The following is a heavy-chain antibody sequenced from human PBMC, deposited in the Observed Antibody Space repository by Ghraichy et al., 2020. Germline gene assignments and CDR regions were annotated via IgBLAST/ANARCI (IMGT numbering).Heavy chain of an antibody. CDR2: T. D-gene: IGHD3-10*01. CDR1: GGSISSTSYY. V-gene: IGHV4-39*01. CDR3: ARLFVSMVRGVIITNWFDP. Sequence: PETLSLTCTVSGGSISSTSYYWGWIRQPPGKGLEWIGSTYYNPSLKSRVTVSVDTSKNQFSLKLSSVTAADTAVYYCARLFVSMVRGVIITNWFDPWGQGTLVTVSS. J-gene: IGHJ5*02.